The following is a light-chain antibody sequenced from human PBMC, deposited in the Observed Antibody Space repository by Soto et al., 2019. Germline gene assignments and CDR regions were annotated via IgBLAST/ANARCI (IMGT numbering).Light chain of an antibody. CDR1: QSISTW. V-gene: IGKV1-5*03. CDR3: QQYNSHPLYT. Sequence: DIQMTQSPSTLSASEGDRVTITCRASQSISTWLAWYQQKPGKAPKLLIYKASSLESGVPSRFSGSGSGTEFTLTISSLQPDDSATYYCQQYNSHPLYTFGQGTKLEIK. J-gene: IGKJ2*01. CDR2: KAS.